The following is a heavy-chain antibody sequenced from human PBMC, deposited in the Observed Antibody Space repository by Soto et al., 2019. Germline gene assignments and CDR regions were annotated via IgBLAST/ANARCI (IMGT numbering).Heavy chain of an antibody. CDR3: ARVASNSTIFGVVINLYFDY. CDR1: GFTFSSYW. CDR2: IKQDGSEK. D-gene: IGHD3-3*01. Sequence: GGSLRLSCAASGFTFSSYWMSWVRQAPGKGLEWVANIKQDGSEKYYVDSVKGRFTISRDNAKNSLYLQMNSLRAEDTAVYYCARVASNSTIFGVVINLYFDYWGQGTLVTVSS. J-gene: IGHJ4*02. V-gene: IGHV3-7*01.